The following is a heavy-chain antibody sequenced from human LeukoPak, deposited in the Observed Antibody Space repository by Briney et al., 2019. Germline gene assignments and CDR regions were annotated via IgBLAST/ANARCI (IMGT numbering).Heavy chain of an antibody. CDR1: GFTFGDDY. CDR3: AKGKVVPATIYDY. Sequence: GGSLRLSCTASGFTFGDDYMSWFRQAPGKGLEWVSGFSGGDGSTSYADSVKGRFTISRDNSKNTLYLQMNSLRAEDTAVYYCAKGKVVPATIYDYWGQGTLVTVSS. D-gene: IGHD2-2*02. CDR2: FSGGDGST. V-gene: IGHV3-23*01. J-gene: IGHJ4*02.